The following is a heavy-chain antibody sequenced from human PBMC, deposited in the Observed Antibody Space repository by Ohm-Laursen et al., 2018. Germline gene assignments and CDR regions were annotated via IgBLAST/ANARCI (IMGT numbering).Heavy chain of an antibody. V-gene: IGHV1-2*02. D-gene: IGHD1-26*01. CDR3: ARDVHVGGDYFDY. CDR2: INPNRGGT. CDR1: GYTFTTHY. Sequence: ASVTVSCQASGYTFTTHYIHWVRQAPGQGLEWMGWINPNRGGTNYAQKFQGRVTMTRDTSIRTAYMELSRLRSDDTAVDYCARDVHVGGDYFDYWGQGTLVTVSS. J-gene: IGHJ4*02.